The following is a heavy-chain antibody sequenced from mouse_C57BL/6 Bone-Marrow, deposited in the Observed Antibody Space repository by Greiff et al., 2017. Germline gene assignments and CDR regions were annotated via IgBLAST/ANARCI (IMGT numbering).Heavy chain of an antibody. V-gene: IGHV2-9-1*01. CDR2: IWTGGGT. CDR3: ARRVSYWYFDV. J-gene: IGHJ1*03. D-gene: IGHD2-2*01. CDR1: GFSFTSYA. Sequence: QVQLKESGPGLVAPSQSLSISCTVSGFSFTSYAIRWVRQPPGKGLEWLGVIWTGGGTNYNSALKSRLSISKDNSKSQVFLKRNMLQADDTARCYCARRVSYWYFDVWGTGTTVTVSS.